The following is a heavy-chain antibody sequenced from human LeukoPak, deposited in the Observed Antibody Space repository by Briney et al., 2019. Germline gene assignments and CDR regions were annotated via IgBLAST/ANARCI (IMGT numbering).Heavy chain of an antibody. CDR3: AKAGKTMVDYYYYYGMDV. CDR2: ISSSSSYI. J-gene: IGHJ6*02. CDR1: GFTFSSYS. D-gene: IGHD3-10*01. Sequence: GGSLRLSCAASGFTFSSYSMNWVRQAPGKGLEWVSSISSSSSYIYYADSVKGRFTISRDNAKNSLYLQMNSLRAEDTAVYYCAKAGKTMVDYYYYYGMDVWGQGTTVTVSS. V-gene: IGHV3-21*01.